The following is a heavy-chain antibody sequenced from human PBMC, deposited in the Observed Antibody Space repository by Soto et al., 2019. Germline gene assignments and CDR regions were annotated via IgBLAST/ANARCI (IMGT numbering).Heavy chain of an antibody. CDR2: ISSNGGST. CDR3: ARDPPATVTTNYYYMDV. Sequence: GGSLRLSCAASGFTFSSYAMHWVRQAPGKGLEYVSAISSNGGSTYYANSVKGRFTISRDNSKNTLYLQMGSLRAEDMAVYYCARDPPATVTTNYYYMDVWGKGTTVTVSS. D-gene: IGHD4-17*01. V-gene: IGHV3-64*01. CDR1: GFTFSSYA. J-gene: IGHJ6*03.